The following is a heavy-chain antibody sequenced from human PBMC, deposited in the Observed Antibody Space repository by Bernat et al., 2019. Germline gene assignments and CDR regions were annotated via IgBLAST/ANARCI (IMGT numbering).Heavy chain of an antibody. Sequence: QVQLVESGGGVVQPGRSLRLSCAASGFTFSSYAMHWVRQAPGKGLEWVAVISYDGSNKYYADPVKGRFTISRDNSENTLYLQMNSLRAEDTAVYFWGRDPGGGGHPIYYFDSWGQGTLVTVSS. CDR2: ISYDGSNK. J-gene: IGHJ4*02. CDR3: GRDPGGGGHPIYYFDS. D-gene: IGHD2-21*01. V-gene: IGHV3-30*01. CDR1: GFTFSSYA.